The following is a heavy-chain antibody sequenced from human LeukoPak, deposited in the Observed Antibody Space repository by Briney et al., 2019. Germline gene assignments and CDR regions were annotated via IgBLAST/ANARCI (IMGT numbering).Heavy chain of an antibody. V-gene: IGHV4-59*01. CDR1: GGSISSYY. J-gene: IGHJ4*02. CDR2: IYHSGST. CDR3: ARGHNWNDGQDY. Sequence: SETLSLTCNVSGGSISSYYWSWIRQPPGKGLEWIGYIYHSGSTNYNPPLKSRLTMSLDASKKQISLSLSSVTAADTAVYFCARGHNWNDGQDYWGQGILVIVSS. D-gene: IGHD1-20*01.